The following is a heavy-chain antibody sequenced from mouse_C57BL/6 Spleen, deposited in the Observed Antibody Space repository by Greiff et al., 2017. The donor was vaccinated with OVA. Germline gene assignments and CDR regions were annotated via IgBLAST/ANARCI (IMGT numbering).Heavy chain of an antibody. CDR1: GYSFTGYY. CDR3: ARGGLRGENYAMDY. J-gene: IGHJ4*01. V-gene: IGHV1-42*01. Sequence: EVQLQQSGPELVKPGASVKISCKASGYSFTGYYMNWVKQSPEKSLEWIGEINPSTGGTTYNQKFKAKATLTVDKSSSTAYMQLKSLTSEDSAVHYCARGGLRGENYAMDYWGQGTSVTVSS. CDR2: INPSTGGT. D-gene: IGHD2-4*01.